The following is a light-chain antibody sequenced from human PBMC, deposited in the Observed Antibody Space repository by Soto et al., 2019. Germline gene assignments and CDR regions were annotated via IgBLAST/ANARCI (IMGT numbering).Light chain of an antibody. Sequence: QSSLTQPASVSGSPGQSITTSCTGTSSDVGGYNYVSWYQQHPGKAPKLMIYEVSNRPSGVSNRFSGSKSGNTASLTISGLQAEDEADYYCSSYTSSSTIYVFGNSTKVTVL. J-gene: IGLJ1*01. CDR1: SSDVGGYNY. CDR3: SSYTSSSTIYV. V-gene: IGLV2-14*01. CDR2: EVS.